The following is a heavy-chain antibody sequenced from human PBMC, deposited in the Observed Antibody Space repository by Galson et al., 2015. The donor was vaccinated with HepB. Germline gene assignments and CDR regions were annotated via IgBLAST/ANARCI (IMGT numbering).Heavy chain of an antibody. CDR1: GDSLRSFY. CDR2: LRGRGRP. V-gene: IGHV4-59*08. Sequence: QVQLQESGPGLVKASETLSLTCTVSGDSLRSFYWTWIRQPPGTGLEWLGSLRGRGRPDSNPPLKTRVSISLGTSKKYLSLTLNSLTATDTAVFYCARQALSTGGGFFDFWGQGVLVTVSS. CDR3: ARQALSTGGGFFDF. J-gene: IGHJ4*02. D-gene: IGHD2-2*01.